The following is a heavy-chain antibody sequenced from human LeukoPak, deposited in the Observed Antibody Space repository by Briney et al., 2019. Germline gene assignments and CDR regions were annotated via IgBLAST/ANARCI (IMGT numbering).Heavy chain of an antibody. V-gene: IGHV3-53*04. CDR2: IYSGGST. CDR3: ARGAGGDDYVWGSYRNDY. D-gene: IGHD3-16*02. CDR1: GFTFSSYA. Sequence: GGSLRLSCAASGFTFSSYAMHWVRQAPGKGLEWVSVIYSGGSTYYADSVKGRFTISRHNSRNTLYLQMNSLRAEDTAVYYCARGAGGDDYVWGSYRNDYWGQGTLVTVSS. J-gene: IGHJ4*02.